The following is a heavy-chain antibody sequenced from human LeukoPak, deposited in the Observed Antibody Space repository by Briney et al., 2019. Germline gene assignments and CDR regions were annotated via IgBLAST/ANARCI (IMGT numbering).Heavy chain of an antibody. V-gene: IGHV3-23*01. CDR2: ISGSGGST. CDR3: AKDNGRGGSCDFDY. J-gene: IGHJ4*02. Sequence: GGSLRLSCAASGLTFTSYAMSWVRQAPGKGREWVSAISGSGGSTYYADSVKGRFTISRDNSKNTLYLQMNSLRAEDTAVYYCAKDNGRGGSCDFDYWGQGTLVTVPS. CDR1: GLTFTSYA. D-gene: IGHD2-15*01.